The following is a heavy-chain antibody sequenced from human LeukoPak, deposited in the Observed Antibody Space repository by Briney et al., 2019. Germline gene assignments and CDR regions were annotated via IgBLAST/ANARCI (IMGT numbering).Heavy chain of an antibody. D-gene: IGHD4-11*01. CDR3: ARAVDYRNYFDY. J-gene: IGHJ4*02. CDR2: IYHSGTT. CDR1: GDSMTRGGYY. Sequence: SQTLSLTCTVSGDSMTRGGYYWSWVRQHPGTGLEWIGFIYHSGTTFYNPSLEGRAATSVDTSQNQFSLKLTSVTAADTAVYYCARAVDYRNYFDYWGQGTLVTVSS. V-gene: IGHV4-31*03.